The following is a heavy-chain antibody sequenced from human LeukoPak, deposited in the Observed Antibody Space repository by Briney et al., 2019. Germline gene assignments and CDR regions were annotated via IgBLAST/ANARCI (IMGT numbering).Heavy chain of an antibody. CDR3: ARGRYCSGHNCYFDY. V-gene: IGHV3-48*03. CDR2: ISSTGNTI. CDR1: GFTFSSYE. D-gene: IGHD2-15*01. Sequence: GGSLRLSCAASGFTFSSYEMNWVRQAPGKGLEWISYISSTGNTIYYVDSVQGRFTISRDNAKNSLYLQMNRLRAEDMAVYYCARGRYCSGHNCYFDYWGQGTLVTVSS. J-gene: IGHJ4*02.